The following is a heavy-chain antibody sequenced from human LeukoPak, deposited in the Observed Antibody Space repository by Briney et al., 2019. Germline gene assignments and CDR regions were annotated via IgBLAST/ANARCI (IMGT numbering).Heavy chain of an antibody. CDR3: VRDGGGGHPNRPWYFDL. D-gene: IGHD3-16*01. V-gene: IGHV3-48*01. CDR1: GFTFSSYS. J-gene: IGHJ2*01. Sequence: GGSLRLSCAASGFTFSSYSMNWVRQAPGKGLEWVSYISSSSSTIYYADSVKGRFTISRDNAKNSLYLQMNSLRVEDTAVYYCVRDGGGGHPNRPWYFDLWGRGTLVTVSS. CDR2: ISSSSSTI.